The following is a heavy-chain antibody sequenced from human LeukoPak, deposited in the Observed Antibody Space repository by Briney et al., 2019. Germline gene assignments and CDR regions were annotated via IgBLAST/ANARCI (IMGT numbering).Heavy chain of an antibody. V-gene: IGHV4-30-4*08. CDR3: ARVGYPGGFDY. CDR1: GCSISSGDYY. J-gene: IGHJ4*02. CDR2: IYYSAST. D-gene: IGHD1-1*01. Sequence: PSETLSLTCTVSGCSISSGDYYWGWIRQPPGKGLEWIGYIYYSASTYYNSSLERRVTITVDTSKHQFSLKRSCVTAADTAVYYCARVGYPGGFDYWGQGTLVTVSS.